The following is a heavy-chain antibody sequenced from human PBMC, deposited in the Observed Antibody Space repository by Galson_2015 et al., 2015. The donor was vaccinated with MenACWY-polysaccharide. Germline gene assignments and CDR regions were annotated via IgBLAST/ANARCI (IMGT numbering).Heavy chain of an antibody. D-gene: IGHD4-17*01. CDR2: IKSKYDGGTI. J-gene: IGHJ4*02. V-gene: IGHV3-15*01. Sequence: VRQAPGKGLDWVGRIKSKYDGGTIDYAAPVKGRFTISRDDSKNTLYLQMNSLKAEDTAVYYCATDPDYEIDYWGQGTLVTVSS. CDR3: ATDPDYEIDY.